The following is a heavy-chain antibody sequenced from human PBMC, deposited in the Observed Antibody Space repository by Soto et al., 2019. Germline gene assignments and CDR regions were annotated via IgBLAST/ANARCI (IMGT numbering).Heavy chain of an antibody. V-gene: IGHV3-74*01. J-gene: IGHJ4*02. CDR1: GFTFSDYW. Sequence: EVQLVESGGALVQPGGSLRLSCAASGFTFSDYWMHWVRQVPGKGLVWVSRINTDGSGTSYADFVKGRFTISRDNAKNTLYIQMNSLSDDDTAVYYCATVPLAGHEYWGQGTLVTVSS. CDR2: INTDGSGT. CDR3: ATVPLAGHEY.